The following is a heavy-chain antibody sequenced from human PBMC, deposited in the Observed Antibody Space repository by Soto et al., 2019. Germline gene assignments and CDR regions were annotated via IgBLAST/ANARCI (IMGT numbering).Heavy chain of an antibody. CDR3: ARDRRYYGSGSYTDYYYYGMDV. CDR1: GGTFSSYA. CDR2: IIPIFGTA. D-gene: IGHD3-10*01. Sequence: GASVKVSCKASGGTFSSYAISWVRQAPGQGLEWMGGIIPIFGTANYAQKFQGRATITADESTSTAYMELSSLRSEDTAVYYCARDRRYYGSGSYTDYYYYGMDVWGQGTKVTVSS. J-gene: IGHJ6*02. V-gene: IGHV1-69*13.